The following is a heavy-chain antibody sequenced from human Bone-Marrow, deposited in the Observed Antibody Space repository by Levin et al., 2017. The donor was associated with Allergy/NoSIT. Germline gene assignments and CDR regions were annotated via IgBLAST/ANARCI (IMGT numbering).Heavy chain of an antibody. CDR2: ISSSGAGI. V-gene: IGHV3-23*01. D-gene: IGHD3-10*01. Sequence: GESLKISCAASGFIFSDYATTWVRQAPGKGLEWVSSISSSGAGIYYADSVRGRFTISRDNSKITVCLQMNSLTAEDTAIYYCVPSLGLSGSSFDSWGLGTLVTVSS. CDR1: GFIFSDYA. J-gene: IGHJ4*02. CDR3: VPSLGLSGSSFDS.